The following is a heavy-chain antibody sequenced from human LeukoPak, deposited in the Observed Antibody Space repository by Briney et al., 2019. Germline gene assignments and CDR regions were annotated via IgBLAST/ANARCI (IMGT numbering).Heavy chain of an antibody. V-gene: IGHV4-4*02. CDR3: ARDLRDMVTFGGVIVPSKYYYGMDV. CDR1: GDSISSRHW. CDR2: IHHSGST. J-gene: IGHJ6*02. D-gene: IGHD3-16*02. Sequence: SGTLSLTCAVSGDSISSRHWWSWVRQPPGKGLEWIGEIHHSGSTNYNPSLKSRVTISVDKSKNQFSLKLSSVTAADTAVYYCARDLRDMVTFGGVIVPSKYYYGMDVWGQGTTVTVSS.